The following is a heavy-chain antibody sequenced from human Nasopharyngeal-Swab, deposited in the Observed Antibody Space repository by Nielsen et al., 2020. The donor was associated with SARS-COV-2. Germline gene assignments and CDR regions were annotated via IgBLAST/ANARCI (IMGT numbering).Heavy chain of an antibody. D-gene: IGHD3-10*01. V-gene: IGHV3-23*01. Sequence: VRQAPGKGLEWVSAISGSGGSTYYADSVKGQFTISRDNSKNTLYLQMNSLRAEDTAVYYCAKLTPYYYGSGSSHDAFDIWGQGTMVTVSS. CDR3: AKLTPYYYGSGSSHDAFDI. J-gene: IGHJ3*02. CDR2: ISGSGGST.